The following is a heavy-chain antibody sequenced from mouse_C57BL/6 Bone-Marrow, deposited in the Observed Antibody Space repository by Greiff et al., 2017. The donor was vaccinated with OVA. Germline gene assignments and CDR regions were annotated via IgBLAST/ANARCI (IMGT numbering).Heavy chain of an antibody. J-gene: IGHJ3*01. CDR1: GFTFSDAW. CDR3: TSSPGGNHEGFAY. CDR2: IRNKANNHAT. Sequence: EVQLVESGGGLVQPGGSIKLSCAASGFTFSDAWMDWVRQSPEKGLEWVAEIRNKANNHATYYAESVKGRFTISRDDSKSSVYLQMNSLRAEDTGIYYCTSSPGGNHEGFAYWGQGTLVTVSA. V-gene: IGHV6-6*01. D-gene: IGHD2-1*01.